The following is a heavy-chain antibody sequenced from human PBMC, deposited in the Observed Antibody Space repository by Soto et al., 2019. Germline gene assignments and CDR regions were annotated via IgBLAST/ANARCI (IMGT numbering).Heavy chain of an antibody. CDR2: ILGSGSNT. V-gene: IGHV3-23*01. J-gene: IGHJ4*02. Sequence: PGGSLRLSCSASGFTFTNYAMTWLRQAPGKEPEWVSTILGSGSNTYYPDSVKGRFTISRDNSRNTVDLQLHSLRAEDTAVYYCARYIVRPYYFDYWGQGTPVTVSS. CDR1: GFTFTNYA. D-gene: IGHD3-16*01. CDR3: ARYIVRPYYFDY.